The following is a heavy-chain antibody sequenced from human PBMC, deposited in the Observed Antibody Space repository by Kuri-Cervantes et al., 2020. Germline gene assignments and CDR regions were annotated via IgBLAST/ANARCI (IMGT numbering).Heavy chain of an antibody. CDR1: GGSISSGGYS. Sequence: QTLSLTCAVSGGSISSGGYSWSWIRQPPGKGLEWIGYIFQSGSTYSNPSLKSRVTISVDRSKNQFSLKLSSVTAADTAVYYCGRTPARVTMVQGVINYYDYMDVWGKGTTVTVSS. D-gene: IGHD3-10*01. CDR3: GRTPARVTMVQGVINYYDYMDV. V-gene: IGHV4-30-2*02. CDR2: IFQSGST. J-gene: IGHJ6*03.